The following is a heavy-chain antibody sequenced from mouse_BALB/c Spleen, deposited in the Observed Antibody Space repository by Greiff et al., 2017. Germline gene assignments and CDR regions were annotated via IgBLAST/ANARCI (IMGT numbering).Heavy chain of an antibody. CDR3: ARSDGNYVRFAY. Sequence: QVQLQQSGAELAKPGASVKMSCKASGYTFTSYWMHWVKQRPGQGLEWIGYINPSTGYTEYNQKFKDKATLTADKSSSTAYMQLSSLTSEDSAVYYCARSDGNYVRFAYWGQGTLVTVSA. CDR2: INPSTGYT. CDR1: GYTFTSYW. D-gene: IGHD2-1*01. J-gene: IGHJ3*01. V-gene: IGHV1-7*01.